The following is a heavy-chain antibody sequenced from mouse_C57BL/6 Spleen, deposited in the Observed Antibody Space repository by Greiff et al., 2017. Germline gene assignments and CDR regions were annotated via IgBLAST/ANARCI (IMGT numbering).Heavy chain of an antibody. CDR1: GYTFTSYW. Sequence: QIQLQQPGAELVKPGASVKLSCKASGYTFTSYWLQWVKQRPGQGLEWIGEIDPSDSYTNYNQKFKGKATLTVDTSSSTAYMQLSSLTSEDSAGYYCARGYYGSSLDWYFDVWGTGTTVSVSS. V-gene: IGHV1-50*01. CDR3: ARGYYGSSLDWYFDV. D-gene: IGHD1-1*01. CDR2: IDPSDSYT. J-gene: IGHJ1*03.